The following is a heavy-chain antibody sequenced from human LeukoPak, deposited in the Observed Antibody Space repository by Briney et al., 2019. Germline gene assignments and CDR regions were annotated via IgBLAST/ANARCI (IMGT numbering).Heavy chain of an antibody. V-gene: IGHV4-39*07. Sequence: GSLRLSCAASGFTFSSYEMNWIRQPPGKGLEWIGSIYYSGSTYYNPSLKSRVTISVDTSKNQFSLKLSSVTAADTAVYYCARLVATGDYFDYWGQGTLVTVSS. CDR3: ARLVATGDYFDY. CDR1: GFTFSSYE. CDR2: IYYSGST. D-gene: IGHD5-12*01. J-gene: IGHJ4*02.